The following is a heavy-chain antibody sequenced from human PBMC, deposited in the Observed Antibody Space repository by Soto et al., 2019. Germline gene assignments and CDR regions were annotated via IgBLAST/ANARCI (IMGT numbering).Heavy chain of an antibody. CDR3: ATSLPSWYTRYYYYGMDV. CDR2: IIPIFGTA. D-gene: IGHD6-13*01. V-gene: IGHV1-69*01. Sequence: QVQLVQSGAEVKKPGSSVKVSCKASGGTFSSYAISWVRQAPGQGLEWMGGIIPIFGTANYAQKFQGRVTITADESTSTAYMELSGLRSEDTAVYYCATSLPSWYTRYYYYGMDVWGQGTTVTVSS. CDR1: GGTFSSYA. J-gene: IGHJ6*02.